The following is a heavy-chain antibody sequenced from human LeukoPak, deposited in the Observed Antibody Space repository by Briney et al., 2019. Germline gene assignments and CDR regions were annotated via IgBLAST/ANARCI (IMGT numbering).Heavy chain of an antibody. CDR2: IYYSGST. V-gene: IGHV4-39*01. D-gene: IGHD1-26*01. Sequence: SETLSLTCCVSGGSISSSSYYWGWIRQPPGKGLEWIGSIYYSGSTYYNPSLQSRVTISVDTSKNQFSLKLSSVTAADTAVYYCARPKTIVGATSAFDIWGQGTMVTVSS. CDR1: GGSISSSSYY. CDR3: ARPKTIVGATSAFDI. J-gene: IGHJ3*02.